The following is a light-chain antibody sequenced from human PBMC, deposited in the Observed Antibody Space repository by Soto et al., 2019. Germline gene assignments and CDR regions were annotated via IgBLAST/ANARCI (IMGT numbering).Light chain of an antibody. Sequence: EIVLTQSPGTLSLSPGEGATLSCRASQTLTSSYLSWYQQKPGQAPSLLIYGASIRATGIPDRFSGSGSGTDFSLTIRRLEPEDFEVYYCQQYASAPYTFGQGTKLEIK. J-gene: IGKJ2*01. CDR3: QQYASAPYT. CDR2: GAS. V-gene: IGKV3-20*01. CDR1: QTLTSSY.